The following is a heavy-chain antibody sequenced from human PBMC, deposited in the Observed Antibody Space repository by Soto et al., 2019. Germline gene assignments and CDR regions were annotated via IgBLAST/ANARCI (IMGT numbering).Heavy chain of an antibody. Sequence: GESLKIFCKGSGYSFTSYWIGWVRQIPGKGLEWMGIIYPGDSDTRYSPSFQGQVTISADKSIRTAYLQWSRLKASDTAVYCCARVQCSNTSCSYNWFDPWGQGTLVTVSS. V-gene: IGHV5-51*01. CDR2: IYPGDSDT. J-gene: IGHJ5*02. CDR1: GYSFTSYW. CDR3: ARVQCSNTSCSYNWFDP. D-gene: IGHD2-2*01.